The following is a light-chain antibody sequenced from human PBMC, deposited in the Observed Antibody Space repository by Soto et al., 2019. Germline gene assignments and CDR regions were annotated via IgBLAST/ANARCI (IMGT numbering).Light chain of an antibody. CDR3: HQSSNWIT. J-gene: IGKJ5*01. Sequence: EIVLTQSPGTLSLSPGERATLSCRASQSVYSRYLAWYQQKPGQAPRLLIYGASSRATGIPARFSGSGSGTELTITISSLAPQDFAVYYCHQSSNWITFGQGTRMEIK. V-gene: IGKV3D-20*02. CDR2: GAS. CDR1: QSVYSRY.